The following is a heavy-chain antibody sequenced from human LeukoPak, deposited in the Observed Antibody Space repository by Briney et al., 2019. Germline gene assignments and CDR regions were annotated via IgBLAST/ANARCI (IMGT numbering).Heavy chain of an antibody. D-gene: IGHD1-26*01. J-gene: IGHJ3*02. Sequence: GASVKVSCKASGGTFSSYAISWVRQAPGQGLEWMGRIIPIFGIANYAQKFQGRVTITADKSTSTAYMELSSLRSEDTAVYYCARDLIGGIVGATDDAFDIWGQGTMVTVSS. CDR1: GGTFSSYA. CDR3: ARDLIGGIVGATDDAFDI. V-gene: IGHV1-69*04. CDR2: IIPIFGIA.